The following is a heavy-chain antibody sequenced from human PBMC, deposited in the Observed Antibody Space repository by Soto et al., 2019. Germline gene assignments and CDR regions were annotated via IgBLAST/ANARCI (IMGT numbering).Heavy chain of an antibody. CDR2: LYWEEDK. CDR1: GFSLSTSGVC. CDR3: AHSGGAKYGDYNWFDP. Sequence: QITLRESGPTLVKPTQTLTLTCTFSGFSLSTSGVCVGWIRQPPGKALEWLALLYWEEDKRYSPSLKSRLTITKDTSKNQVVLTMTNMDPVDTATYYCAHSGGAKYGDYNWFDPWGQGTLVIVSS. D-gene: IGHD4-17*01. V-gene: IGHV2-5*02. J-gene: IGHJ5*02.